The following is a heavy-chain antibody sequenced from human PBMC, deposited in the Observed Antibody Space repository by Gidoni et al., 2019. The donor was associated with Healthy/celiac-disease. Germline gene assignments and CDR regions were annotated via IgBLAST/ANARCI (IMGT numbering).Heavy chain of an antibody. CDR3: ARVADSSGYYYVGAFDI. D-gene: IGHD3-22*01. CDR1: GGSISSYY. J-gene: IGHJ3*02. V-gene: IGHV4-59*01. CDR2: IYYSGIN. Sequence: QVQLQESGPGLVKPSETLSLTCTVSGGSISSYYWSWIRQPPGKGLEWIGYIYYSGINNYNPSLKSRVTISVDTSKNQFSLKLSSVTAADTAVYYCARVADSSGYYYVGAFDIWGQGTMVTVSS.